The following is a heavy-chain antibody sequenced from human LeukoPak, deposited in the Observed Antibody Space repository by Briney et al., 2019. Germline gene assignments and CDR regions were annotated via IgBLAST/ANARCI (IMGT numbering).Heavy chain of an antibody. V-gene: IGHV3-11*01. J-gene: IGHJ4*02. Sequence: GGSLRLSCAASGFTFSDYYMSWIRQAPGKGLEWVSYISSSGRTVYYADSLKGRFSISRDNAKNSLYLQMNSLRAEDTAAYYCATAGHYYDSRGGFDYGGQGPLVTVSS. D-gene: IGHD3-22*01. CDR2: ISSSGRTV. CDR1: GFTFSDYY. CDR3: ATAGHYYDSRGGFDY.